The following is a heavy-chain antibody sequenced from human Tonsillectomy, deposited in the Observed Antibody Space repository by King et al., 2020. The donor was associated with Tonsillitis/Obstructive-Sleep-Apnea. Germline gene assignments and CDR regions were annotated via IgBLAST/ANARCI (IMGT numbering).Heavy chain of an antibody. CDR2: ITSYI. V-gene: IGHV3-21*01. J-gene: IGHJ4*02. Sequence: VQLVESGGGLVRPGGSLRLSCTASGFTFSSYSMSWVRQAPGKGLEWVSSITSYIFYENSVKGRFTISRDNAKNSLYLQMNSLRAEDTAVYYCARGRSSWESDFDYWGQGTLVTVSS. CDR3: ARGRSSWESDFDY. CDR1: GFTFSSYS. D-gene: IGHD1-26*01.